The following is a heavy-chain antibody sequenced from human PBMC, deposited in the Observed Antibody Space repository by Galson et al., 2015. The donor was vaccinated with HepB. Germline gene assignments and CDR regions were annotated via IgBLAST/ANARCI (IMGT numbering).Heavy chain of an antibody. J-gene: IGHJ6*02. V-gene: IGHV1-69*13. CDR3: ARGWRARTLTNPNHSYNYLMDV. CDR2: IITIFGTG. CDR1: GGTFSSYA. Sequence: SVKVSCKASGGTFSSYAISWARQAPGQGLEWMGGIITIFGTGNYTQTFQGRVTITADESTSTAFMEVSSLRSEDTAVYYCARGWRARTLTNPNHSYNYLMDVWGQGTTVTVSS. D-gene: IGHD1-14*01.